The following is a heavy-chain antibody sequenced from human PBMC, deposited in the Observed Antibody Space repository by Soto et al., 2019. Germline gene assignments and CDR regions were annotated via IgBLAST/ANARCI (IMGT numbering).Heavy chain of an antibody. CDR3: PKDVFYYDSSGPFDY. CDR2: ISWNSGSI. D-gene: IGHD3-22*01. V-gene: IGHV3-9*01. CDR1: GFTFDDYA. Sequence: PGGSLRLSCAASGFTFDDYAMHWVRQAPGKGLEWVSGISWNSGSIGYADSVKGRFTISRDNAKNSLYLQMNSLRAEDTALYYCPKDVFYYDSSGPFDYWGHGTLVTVSS. J-gene: IGHJ4*01.